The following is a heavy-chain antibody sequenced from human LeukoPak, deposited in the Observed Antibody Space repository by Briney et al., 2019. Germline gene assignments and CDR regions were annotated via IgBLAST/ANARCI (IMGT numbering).Heavy chain of an antibody. CDR2: IYYSGSI. Sequence: SETLSLTCTVSGGSITSNSYYWGWIRQPPGKGLEWIGSIYYSGSIYYNPSLKSRVTISVDTSKNQFSLKLSSVTAADTAVYYCARMRTRVVTLFDYWGQGTLVTVSS. D-gene: IGHD2-21*02. CDR3: ARMRTRVVTLFDY. J-gene: IGHJ4*02. CDR1: GGSITSNSYY. V-gene: IGHV4-39*01.